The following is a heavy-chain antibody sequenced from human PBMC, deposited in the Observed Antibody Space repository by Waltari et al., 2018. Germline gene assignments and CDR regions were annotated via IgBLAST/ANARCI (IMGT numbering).Heavy chain of an antibody. CDR2: ISSSGSTI. Sequence: EVQLVESGGGLVQPGGSLRLSCAASGFTFSSYEMNWVRTAPGKGLEWVSYISSSGSTIYDGDSVKGRFTISRDNATNSLYLKMNSLRAEDTAVYYCARGVGDIVVVPAATNWFDPWGQGTLVTVSS. J-gene: IGHJ5*02. CDR3: ARGVGDIVVVPAATNWFDP. D-gene: IGHD2-2*01. CDR1: GFTFSSYE. V-gene: IGHV3-48*03.